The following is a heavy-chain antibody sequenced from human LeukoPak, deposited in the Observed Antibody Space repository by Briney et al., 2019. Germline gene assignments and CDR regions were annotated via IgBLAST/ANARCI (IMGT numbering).Heavy chain of an antibody. CDR3: ARLRGYSYGRNWFDP. Sequence: GGSLRLSCAASGFTFSSYAMSWVRQAPGKGLEWVANIKQDGSEKYYVDSVKGRFTISRDNAKNSLYLQMNSLRAEDTAVYYCARLRGYSYGRNWFDPWGQGTLVTVSS. CDR1: GFTFSSYA. CDR2: IKQDGSEK. D-gene: IGHD5-18*01. J-gene: IGHJ5*02. V-gene: IGHV3-7*01.